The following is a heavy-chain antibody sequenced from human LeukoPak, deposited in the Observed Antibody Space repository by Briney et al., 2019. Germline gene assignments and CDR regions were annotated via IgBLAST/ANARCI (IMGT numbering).Heavy chain of an antibody. CDR1: GGTFSSYA. D-gene: IGHD2-15*01. Sequence: SVKVSCKASGGTFSSYAISWVRQAPGQGLEWMGRITPIFGTANYAQKFQGRVTITTDESTSTAYMELSSLRSEDTAVYYCARSGKVVVAANNRFDPWGQGTLVTVSS. V-gene: IGHV1-69*05. CDR2: ITPIFGTA. CDR3: ARSGKVVVAANNRFDP. J-gene: IGHJ5*02.